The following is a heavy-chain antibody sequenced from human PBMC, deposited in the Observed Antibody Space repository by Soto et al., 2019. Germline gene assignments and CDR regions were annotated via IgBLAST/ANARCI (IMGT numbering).Heavy chain of an antibody. Sequence: EVQLLESGGGLVQPGGSLRLSCAASGFTFSSYAMSWVRQAPGKGLEWVSAISGSGGSTYYADSVKGRFTISRDNSKNTLYLQMNSLRADDTAVYYCAKGGGSSTSCCGFDYWGQGTLVTVSS. CDR3: AKGGGSSTSCCGFDY. V-gene: IGHV3-23*01. CDR2: ISGSGGST. J-gene: IGHJ4*02. CDR1: GFTFSSYA. D-gene: IGHD2-2*01.